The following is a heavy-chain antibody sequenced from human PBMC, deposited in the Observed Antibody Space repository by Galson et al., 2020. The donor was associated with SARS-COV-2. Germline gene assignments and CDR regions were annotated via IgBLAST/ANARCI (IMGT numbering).Heavy chain of an antibody. Sequence: GGSLRLSCAASGFTFSTYPIHWVRQAPGKGLEWVAVISYDGNNKYYADSVKGRFTISSDNYKNTVNLEMNSLRVEDTAVYYCARGQSGNYLAYDYWGQGTLVTVSS. CDR2: ISYDGNNK. CDR3: ARGQSGNYLAYDY. CDR1: GFTFSTYP. J-gene: IGHJ4*02. D-gene: IGHD1-26*01. V-gene: IGHV3-30*04.